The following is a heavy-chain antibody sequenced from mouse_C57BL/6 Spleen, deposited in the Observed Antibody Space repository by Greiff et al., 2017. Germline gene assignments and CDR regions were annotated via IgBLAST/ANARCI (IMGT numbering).Heavy chain of an antibody. V-gene: IGHV5-17*01. CDR2: ISSGSSTI. CDR1: GFTFRDYG. Sequence: EVQLVESGGGLVKPGGSLQLSCAASGFTFRDYGMPWVRQAPETGLEWVAYISSGSSTIYYADTGKGRFTISRDNAKNTLFLQMTSLRSEDTAMYYCARRTPYDGYSDWYFDVWGTGTTVTVSS. J-gene: IGHJ1*03. D-gene: IGHD2-3*01. CDR3: ARRTPYDGYSDWYFDV.